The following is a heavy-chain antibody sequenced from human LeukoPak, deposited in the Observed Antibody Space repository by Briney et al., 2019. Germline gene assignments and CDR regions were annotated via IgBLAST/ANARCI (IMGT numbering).Heavy chain of an antibody. V-gene: IGHV3-7*01. D-gene: IGHD6-6*01. CDR1: GFTFSINW. CDR2: INGDGSEK. CDR3: ARALDATITPRPGGANFDY. Sequence: GGSLRLSCAASGFTFSINWMSWVRQAPGKGLEWVANINGDGSEKYYGDSVKGRFTISRDNFKNTLYLQINSLRTEDTAIYYCARALDATITPRPGGANFDYWGQGTLVTVSS. J-gene: IGHJ4*02.